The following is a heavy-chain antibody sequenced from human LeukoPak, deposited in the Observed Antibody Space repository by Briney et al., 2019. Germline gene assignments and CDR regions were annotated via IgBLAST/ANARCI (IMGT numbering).Heavy chain of an antibody. CDR3: ARDSRGCSGGSCYLDY. J-gene: IGHJ4*02. Sequence: GGSLRLSCVASGFPFSSFEMNWVRQAPGKGLGWVSYISSSGSTIYYADSVKGRFTISRDNAKNSLYLQMKSLRVEDTAVYYCARDSRGCSGGSCYLDYWGQGTLVTVSS. CDR2: ISSSGSTI. V-gene: IGHV3-48*03. CDR1: GFPFSSFE. D-gene: IGHD2-15*01.